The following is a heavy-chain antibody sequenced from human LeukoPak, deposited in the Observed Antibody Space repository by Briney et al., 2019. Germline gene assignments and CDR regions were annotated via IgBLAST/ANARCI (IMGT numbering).Heavy chain of an antibody. Sequence: SETLSLTCAVYGGSFSGYYWSWLRQPPGKGLEWIGEINHSGSTNYNPSLKSRVTISVDTSKNQFSLKLSSVTAADTAVYYCARGKVVVAARCSGGSCYSHWYFDLWGRGTLVTVSS. J-gene: IGHJ2*01. V-gene: IGHV4-34*01. CDR2: INHSGST. CDR1: GGSFSGYY. D-gene: IGHD2-15*01. CDR3: ARGKVVVAARCSGGSCYSHWYFDL.